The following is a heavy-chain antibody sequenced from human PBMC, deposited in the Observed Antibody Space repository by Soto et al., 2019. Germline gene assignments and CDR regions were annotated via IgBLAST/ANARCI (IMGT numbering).Heavy chain of an antibody. Sequence: GASVKVSCKASGYTFSTFHLHWVRQAPGQGLEWMGMINLSGGGTFYAERFQGRITMTRDTSTSTVYMEMSTLRSENSAVYYCTRPRDDKHYYGLDVWGQGTTVTVSS. V-gene: IGHV1-46*03. J-gene: IGHJ6*02. CDR2: INLSGGGT. CDR3: TRPRDDKHYYGLDV. CDR1: GYTFSTFH.